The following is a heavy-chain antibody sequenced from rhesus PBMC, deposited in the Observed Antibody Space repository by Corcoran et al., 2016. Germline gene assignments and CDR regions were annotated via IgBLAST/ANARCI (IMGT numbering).Heavy chain of an antibody. V-gene: IGHV4-160*01. J-gene: IGHJ6*01. CDR2: VYVSGGST. D-gene: IGHD5-36*01. Sequence: QVQLQESGPGLVKPSETLSLTCAVSGGSLSGYYWHWIRQSPGKGLKWIGRVYVSGGSTDDNPSLKGRVTISTDASEIQFSLKLNSVTAADTAIYYCAIYIGYGFGLDSWGQGVAVTVSS. CDR1: GGSLSGYY. CDR3: AIYIGYGFGLDS.